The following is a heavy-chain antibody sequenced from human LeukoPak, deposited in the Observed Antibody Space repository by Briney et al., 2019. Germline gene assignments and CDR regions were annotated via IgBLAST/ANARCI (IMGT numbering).Heavy chain of an antibody. CDR3: ARDLDY. J-gene: IGHJ4*02. CDR1: GGSISSYY. CDR2: VFYTGST. V-gene: IGHV4-59*12. Sequence: PSETLSLTCTVSGGSISSYYWSWIRQPPGKGLEWIGYVFYTGSTNYNPSLKSRVTISVDTSKNQFSLELSSVTAADTAVYYCARDLDYWGQGTLVTVSS.